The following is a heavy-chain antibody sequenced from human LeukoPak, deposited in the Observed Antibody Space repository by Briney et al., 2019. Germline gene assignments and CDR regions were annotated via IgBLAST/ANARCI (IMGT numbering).Heavy chain of an antibody. Sequence: SVKVSCKASGGTFSSYAISWVRQAPGQGLEWMGRIIPIFGTANYAQKFQGRVTITTDESTSTAYMELSSLRSEDTAVYYCARGGRKVIAAAFWFDPWGQGTLVTVSS. D-gene: IGHD6-13*01. CDR3: ARGGRKVIAAAFWFDP. CDR1: GGTFSSYA. V-gene: IGHV1-69*05. J-gene: IGHJ5*02. CDR2: IIPIFGTA.